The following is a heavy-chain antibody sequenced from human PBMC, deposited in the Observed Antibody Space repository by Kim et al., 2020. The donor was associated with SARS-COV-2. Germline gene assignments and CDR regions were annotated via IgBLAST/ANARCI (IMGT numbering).Heavy chain of an antibody. CDR3: ARHDLLWLYYFDY. CDR2: IYTSGST. J-gene: IGHJ4*02. Sequence: SETLSLTCTVSGGSISSYYWSWIRQPVGKGLEWIGRIYTSGSTNYNPSLKSRVTMSVDTSKNQFSLKLSSVTAADTAVYYCARHDLLWLYYFDYWGQGTLVTVSS. D-gene: IGHD6-19*01. V-gene: IGHV4-4*07. CDR1: GGSISSYY.